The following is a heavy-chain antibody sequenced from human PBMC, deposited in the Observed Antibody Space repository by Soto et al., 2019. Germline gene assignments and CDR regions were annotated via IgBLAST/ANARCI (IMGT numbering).Heavy chain of an antibody. V-gene: IGHV4-31*03. Sequence: SETLSLTCTVSGGSISSGGYYWSWIRQHPGKGLEWIGYIYYSGSTYYNPSLKSRVTISVDTSKNQFSLKLSSVTAADTAVYYCAREGSGSYYRSVYFDYWGQGTLVTVSS. J-gene: IGHJ4*02. CDR3: AREGSGSYYRSVYFDY. CDR1: GGSISSGGYY. D-gene: IGHD1-26*01. CDR2: IYYSGST.